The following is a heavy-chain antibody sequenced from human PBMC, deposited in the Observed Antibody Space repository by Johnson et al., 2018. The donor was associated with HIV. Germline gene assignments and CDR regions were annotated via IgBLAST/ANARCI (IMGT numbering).Heavy chain of an antibody. J-gene: IGHJ3*02. V-gene: IGHV3-11*04. CDR1: GFIFNDYY. D-gene: IGHD1-26*01. Sequence: QVQLVESGGGLVQPGGSLRLSCAASGFIFNDYYMSWIRQAPGKGLELLSYIGTSGGTLYYADSVKDRFTIFRDKAKCSLYLQMNRLRAEDTDVYYCVSREWELHAFDIWGQGTMVTVSS. CDR2: IGTSGGTL. CDR3: VSREWELHAFDI.